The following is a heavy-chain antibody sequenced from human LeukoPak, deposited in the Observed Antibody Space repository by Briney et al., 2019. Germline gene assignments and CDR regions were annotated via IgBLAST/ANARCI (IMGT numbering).Heavy chain of an antibody. J-gene: IGHJ4*02. Sequence: PGGSLRLSCAASGFTFRSYAMRWVRQAPGKGLEWVAVISYDGSNIYYADSVKGRFTISRDNSKNTLYLQMNSLRTEDTAVYYCARDFTTYQMLSVDYWGQGTLVTVSS. CDR3: ARDFTTYQMLSVDY. D-gene: IGHD2-2*01. CDR2: ISYDGSNI. V-gene: IGHV3-30-3*01. CDR1: GFTFRSYA.